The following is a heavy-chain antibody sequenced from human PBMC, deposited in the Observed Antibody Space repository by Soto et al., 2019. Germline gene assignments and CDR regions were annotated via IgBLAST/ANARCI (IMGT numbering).Heavy chain of an antibody. J-gene: IGHJ1*01. Sequence: EVQLLESGGGLVQPGGSLRLSCAASGFTFSSYAMTWVRLAPGKGLEWVSGISINSGSRNYADVVKGRFTISRDDSKNMVHLQMNSLRADDTAVYYCAKCLVGRGRDAPAHWGQGTLVTGSS. V-gene: IGHV3-23*01. D-gene: IGHD3-10*01. CDR1: GFTFSSYA. CDR2: ISINSGSR. CDR3: AKCLVGRGRDAPAH.